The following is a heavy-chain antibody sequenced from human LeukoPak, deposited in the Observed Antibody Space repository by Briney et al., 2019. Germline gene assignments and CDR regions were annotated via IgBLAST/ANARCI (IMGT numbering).Heavy chain of an antibody. CDR3: ATAGDSRYHDAFDI. V-gene: IGHV1-24*01. CDR2: FDPEERRI. Sequence: ASVKVSCKVSGYTLTELSIHWVRQAPGKGLEWMGGFDPEERRIIYAQKLQGRVTMTEDTSTDTAYMQLNSLISGDTAVYYCATAGDSRYHDAFDIWGQGTMVTVSS. J-gene: IGHJ3*02. CDR1: GYTLTELS. D-gene: IGHD3-22*01.